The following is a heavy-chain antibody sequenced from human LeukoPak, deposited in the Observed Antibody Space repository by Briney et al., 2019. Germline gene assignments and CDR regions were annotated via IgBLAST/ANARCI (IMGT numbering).Heavy chain of an antibody. V-gene: IGHV1-69*04. CDR3: ARHDIVVVPAAIPFDY. Sequence: SVKVSCKASGGTFSSYAISWVRQAPGQGLEWMGRIIPILGIANYAQKFQGRVTITADKSTSTAYMELSSLRSEDTAVYYCARHDIVVVPAAIPFDYWGQGTLVTVSS. CDR1: GGTFSSYA. CDR2: IIPILGIA. J-gene: IGHJ4*02. D-gene: IGHD2-2*02.